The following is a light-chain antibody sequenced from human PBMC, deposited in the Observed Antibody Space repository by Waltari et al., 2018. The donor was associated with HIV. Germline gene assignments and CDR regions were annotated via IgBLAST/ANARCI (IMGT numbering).Light chain of an antibody. CDR1: SSDVGAYTY. CDR2: DVT. J-gene: IGLJ2*01. CDR3: ASHAGSKDV. V-gene: IGLV2-8*01. Sequence: QSALTQPPSASGSPGQSVTISCTGTSSDVGAYTYVAWFQQPPGNAPKLMIYDVTKRPSGVPDRFSGSKSGNTASLTVSGLQAEDEADYYCASHAGSKDVFGGGTRLTVL.